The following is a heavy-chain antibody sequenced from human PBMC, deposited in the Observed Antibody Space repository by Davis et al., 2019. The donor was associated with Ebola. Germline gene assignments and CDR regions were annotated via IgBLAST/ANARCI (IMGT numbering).Heavy chain of an antibody. CDR2: INHIGST. V-gene: IGHV4-34*01. J-gene: IGHJ6*02. CDR3: ARQKIFGVVIMHYYGMDV. D-gene: IGHD3-3*01. Sequence: SDTLSPTFAVYGGSFSGYYWSWIRQLPGKGLEWIGEINHIGSTNYTPSLKSRVTISVDTSKNQFSLKLSSVTAADTAVYYCARQKIFGVVIMHYYGMDVWGQGTTVTVSS. CDR1: GGSFSGYY.